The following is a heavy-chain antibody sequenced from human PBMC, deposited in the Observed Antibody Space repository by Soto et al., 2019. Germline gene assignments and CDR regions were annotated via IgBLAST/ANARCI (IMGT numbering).Heavy chain of an antibody. CDR3: AREGGDIVVVPAASRVNDAFDI. J-gene: IGHJ3*02. Sequence: QVQLVQSGAEVKKPGSSVKVSCKASGGTFSSYAISWVRQAPGQGLEWMGGIIPIFGTANYAQKFQGRVTITADESTGTAYMGLSSLGSEDTAVYYCAREGGDIVVVPAASRVNDAFDIWGQGTMVTVSS. V-gene: IGHV1-69*01. CDR2: IIPIFGTA. D-gene: IGHD2-2*01. CDR1: GGTFSSYA.